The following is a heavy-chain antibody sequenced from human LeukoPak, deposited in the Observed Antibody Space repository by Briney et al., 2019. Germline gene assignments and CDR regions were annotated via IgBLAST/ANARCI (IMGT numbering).Heavy chain of an antibody. CDR2: IYSGGST. CDR1: GFTVSSNH. V-gene: IGHV3-66*01. CDR3: AKATLDY. Sequence: GGSLRLSCAASGFTVSSNHMSWVRQAPGMGLEWVSVIYSGGSTYYADSVKGRFTISRDNSKNTLNLQMNSLRAEDTAIYYCAKATLDYWGQGTLVTVSS. J-gene: IGHJ4*02.